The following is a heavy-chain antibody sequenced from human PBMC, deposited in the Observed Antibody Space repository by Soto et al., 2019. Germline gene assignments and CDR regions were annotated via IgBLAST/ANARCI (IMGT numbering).Heavy chain of an antibody. CDR1: GFTVSSNY. CDR3: ARDLGCSSTSCYYRGGDAFDI. Sequence: EVQLVETGGGLIQPGGSLRLSCAASGFTVSSNYMSWVRQAPGKGLEWVSVIYSGGSTYYADSVKGRFTISRDNSKNTLYLKMNHLSAEDTAVYYCARDLGCSSTSCYYRGGDAFDIWGQGTMVTVSS. D-gene: IGHD2-2*01. V-gene: IGHV3-53*02. CDR2: IYSGGST. J-gene: IGHJ3*02.